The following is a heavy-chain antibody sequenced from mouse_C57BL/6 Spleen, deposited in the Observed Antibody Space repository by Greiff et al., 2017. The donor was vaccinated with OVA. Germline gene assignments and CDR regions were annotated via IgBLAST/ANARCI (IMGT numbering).Heavy chain of an antibody. CDR2: ISSGGSYT. D-gene: IGHD1-1*01. V-gene: IGHV5-6*02. Sequence: EVMLVESGGDLVKPGGSLKLSCAASGFTFSSYGMSWVRQTPDKRLEWVATISSGGSYTYYPDSVKGRFTISRDNAKNTLYLQMSSLKSEDTAMDYCARHGTTVVADFDYWGQGTTLTVSS. CDR1: GFTFSSYG. J-gene: IGHJ2*01. CDR3: ARHGTTVVADFDY.